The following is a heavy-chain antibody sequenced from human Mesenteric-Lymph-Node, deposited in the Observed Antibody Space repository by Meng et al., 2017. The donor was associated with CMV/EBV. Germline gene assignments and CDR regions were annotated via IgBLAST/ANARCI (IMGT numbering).Heavy chain of an antibody. Sequence: GGSLRLSCAASGFSFSSYEMNWVRQAPGKGLEWIAHITSGARTISYADSVKGRFTISRDNAKNSLYLQMNSLRAEDTAVYYCARDQLLSGLFDYWGQGTLVTVSS. V-gene: IGHV3-48*03. CDR3: ARDQLLSGLFDY. D-gene: IGHD3-3*01. J-gene: IGHJ4*02. CDR2: ITSGARTI. CDR1: GFSFSSYE.